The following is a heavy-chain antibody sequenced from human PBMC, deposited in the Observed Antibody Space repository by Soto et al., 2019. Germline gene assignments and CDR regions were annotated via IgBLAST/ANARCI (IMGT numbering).Heavy chain of an antibody. CDR1: GFTFTSSA. D-gene: IGHD6-6*01. V-gene: IGHV1-58*01. Sequence: QMQLVQSGPEVKKPGTSVKVSCKASGFTFTSSAVQWVRQARGQRLEWIGWIVGGSGNTNYAQKFQERDTITRDMSTSTAYMELSSLRSEDTAVYYCATRGPDWYSSSSAYYYGMDVWGQGTTVTVSS. J-gene: IGHJ6*02. CDR3: ATRGPDWYSSSSAYYYGMDV. CDR2: IVGGSGNT.